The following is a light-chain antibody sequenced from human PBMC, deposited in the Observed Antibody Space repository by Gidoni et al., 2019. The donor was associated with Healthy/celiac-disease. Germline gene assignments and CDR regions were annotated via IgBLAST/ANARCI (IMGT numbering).Light chain of an antibody. CDR2: DVS. J-gene: IGLJ2*01. Sequence: QSARTQPRPVSGSPGKSVTISCTGTSSDVGGSNYVSWYQQHPGKAPKLMIYDVSKRPSAVPDRFSGSTSGNTASLPISGLQAEDAADYYCCSYAGSYPLVFGGGTKLPVL. CDR3: CSYAGSYPLV. CDR1: SSDVGGSNY. V-gene: IGLV2-11*01.